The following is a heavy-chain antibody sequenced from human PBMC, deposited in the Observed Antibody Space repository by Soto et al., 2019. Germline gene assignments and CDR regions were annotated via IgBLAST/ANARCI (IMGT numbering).Heavy chain of an antibody. CDR2: TYYRSKWYN. CDR3: ARAPQLEEYSSSAGSWFDH. CDR1: GDSVSSNSAA. D-gene: IGHD6-6*01. J-gene: IGHJ5*02. V-gene: IGHV6-1*01. Sequence: SQTLSLTCAISGDSVSSNSAAWNWIRQSPSRGLEWLGRTYYRSKWYNDYAVSVKSRITINPDTSKNQFSLQLNSVTPEDTAVYYCARAPQLEEYSSSAGSWFDHWGQGTLVTVSS.